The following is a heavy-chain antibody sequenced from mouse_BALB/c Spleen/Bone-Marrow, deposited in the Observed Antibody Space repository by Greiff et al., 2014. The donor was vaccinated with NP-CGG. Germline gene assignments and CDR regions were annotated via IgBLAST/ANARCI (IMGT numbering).Heavy chain of an antibody. CDR2: INPYNDGT. J-gene: IGHJ1*01. CDR3: ARPATYYGNFYWYFDV. CDR1: GYTFTSYI. D-gene: IGHD2-10*01. Sequence: EVQLQQSGPELVKPGASVKMSCEASGYTFTSYIMHWVKQKPGQGLEWIGYINPYNDGTKYNEKFKGKATLTSDKSSGTAYMELSSLTSEDSAVYYCARPATYYGNFYWYFDVWGAGTTVTVSS. V-gene: IGHV1-14*01.